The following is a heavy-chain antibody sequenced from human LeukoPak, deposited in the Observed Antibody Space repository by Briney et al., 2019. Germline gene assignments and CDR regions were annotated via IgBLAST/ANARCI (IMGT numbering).Heavy chain of an antibody. CDR1: GYTFTSYD. D-gene: IGHD6-6*01. Sequence: ASVKVSCKASGYTFTSYDIHWVRQATGQGLEWMGWMNPNSGNTDYAQKFQGRVTMTRNTSISTAYMELSRLRSYDTAVYYCARIMYSRSPSVSYNWFDPWGQGTLVTVS. V-gene: IGHV1-8*01. CDR3: ARIMYSRSPSVSYNWFDP. J-gene: IGHJ5*02. CDR2: MNPNSGNT.